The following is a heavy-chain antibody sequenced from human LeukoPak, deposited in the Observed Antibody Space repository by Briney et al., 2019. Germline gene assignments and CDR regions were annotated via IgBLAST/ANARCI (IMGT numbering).Heavy chain of an antibody. CDR1: GGTFSSYA. V-gene: IGHV1-69*05. J-gene: IGHJ4*02. D-gene: IGHD5-12*01. CDR2: IIPIFGTA. Sequence: ASVKVSCKASGGTFSSYAISWVRQAPGQGLEWMGAIIPIFGTANYAQKFQGRVTITTDESTSTAYMELSSLRSEDTAVYYCARSSVATIHRYFDYWGQGTLVTVSS. CDR3: ARSSVATIHRYFDY.